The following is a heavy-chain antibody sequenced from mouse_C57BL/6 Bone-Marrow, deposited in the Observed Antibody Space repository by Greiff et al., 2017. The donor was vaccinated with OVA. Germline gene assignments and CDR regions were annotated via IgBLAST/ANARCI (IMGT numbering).Heavy chain of an antibody. CDR1: GFNIPDDY. CDR3: TTLTVVA. V-gene: IGHV14-4*01. J-gene: IGHJ3*01. D-gene: IGHD1-1*01. Sequence: QLQQSGAELVRPGASVKLSCTASGFNIPDDYMHWVKQRPEQGLEWIGWIDPENGDTEYASKFQGKATITADTSSNTAYLQLSSLTSEDTAVYYCTTLTVVARGQGTLVTVSA. CDR2: IDPENGDT.